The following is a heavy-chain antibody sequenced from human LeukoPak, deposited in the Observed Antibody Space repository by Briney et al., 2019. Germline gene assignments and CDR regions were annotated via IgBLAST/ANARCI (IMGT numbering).Heavy chain of an antibody. CDR1: GYSISSSNW. CDR3: AGSVDGGNSPFDY. D-gene: IGHD4-23*01. V-gene: IGHV4-28*01. Sequence: PSETLSLTCAVSGYSISSSNWWGWIRQPPGKGLEWIGYIYYSGSTYYNPSLKSRVTMSVDTSKNQFSLKLSSVTAVDTAVYYCAGSVDGGNSPFDYWGQGTLVTVSS. CDR2: IYYSGST. J-gene: IGHJ4*02.